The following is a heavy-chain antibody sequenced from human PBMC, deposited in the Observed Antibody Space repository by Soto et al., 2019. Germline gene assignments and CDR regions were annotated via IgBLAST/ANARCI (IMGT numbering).Heavy chain of an antibody. CDR3: TKGGDSWSGYGQH. CDR1: GFRFGNYV. J-gene: IGHJ1*01. D-gene: IGHD3-3*01. V-gene: IGHV3-23*01. CDR2: ISDSGGSS. Sequence: GGSLRLSCAASGFRFGNYVMNWVRQAPGKGLEWVSGISDSGGSSSSADAVKGRFTVSRDNSKNTLYLQMDSLTGDDTAVYYCTKGGDSWSGYGQHWGQGALVTVSS.